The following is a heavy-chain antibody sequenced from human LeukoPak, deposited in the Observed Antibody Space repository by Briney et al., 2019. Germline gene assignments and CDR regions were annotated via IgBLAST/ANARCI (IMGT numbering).Heavy chain of an antibody. D-gene: IGHD2-15*01. CDR1: GGSISSGDYY. CDR3: ARDHRILYSV. Sequence: SETLSLTCTVSGGSISSGDYYWSWIRQPPGKGLEWIGYIYYSGSTYYNPSLKSRVTLSVDTSKNQFSLKLSSVTAADTAVYYCARDHRILYSVWGQGTTVTVSS. V-gene: IGHV4-30-4*01. J-gene: IGHJ6*02. CDR2: IYYSGST.